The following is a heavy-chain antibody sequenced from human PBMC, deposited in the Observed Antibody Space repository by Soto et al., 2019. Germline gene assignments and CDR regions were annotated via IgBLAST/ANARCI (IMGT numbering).Heavy chain of an antibody. CDR2: IIPIFGTA. J-gene: IGHJ5*02. CDR3: ARDTDTIYTLPSDP. V-gene: IGHV1-69*13. Sequence: GASVKVSCKASGGTFSSYAISWVRQAPGQGLEWMGGIIPIFGTANYAQKFQGRVTITADESTSTAYMELSSLRSEETAVYYCARDTDTIYTLPSDPWGQGTLVTVSS. D-gene: IGHD3-9*01. CDR1: GGTFSSYA.